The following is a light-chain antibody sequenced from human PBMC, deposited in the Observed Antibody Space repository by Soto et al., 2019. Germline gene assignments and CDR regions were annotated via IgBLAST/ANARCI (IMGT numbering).Light chain of an antibody. Sequence: EIVLTQSPATLSLSPGERDNLSCRASQSISSYLALYQQKPDQAPRLLIYDASNRATGIPARFSGSGSGTDFTLTISSLEPEDFAVYYCQQRSTWPFTVGPGTKVDIK. J-gene: IGKJ3*01. CDR2: DAS. CDR1: QSISSY. V-gene: IGKV3-11*01. CDR3: QQRSTWPFT.